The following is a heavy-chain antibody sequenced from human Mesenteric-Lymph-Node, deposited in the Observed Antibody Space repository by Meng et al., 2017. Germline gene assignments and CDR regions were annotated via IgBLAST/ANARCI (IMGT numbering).Heavy chain of an antibody. CDR2: INTNTGNP. Sequence: ASVKVSCKASEDTFTSYGMNWVRQAPGQGLEWMGWINTNTGNPTEAQGFTGRFVFSLDTSVSTAYLQNSSLKAADTAVYYCARTPSGHFDYWGQGTLVTVSS. CDR3: ARTPSGHFDY. D-gene: IGHD3-10*01. V-gene: IGHV7-4-1*02. J-gene: IGHJ4*02. CDR1: EDTFTSYG.